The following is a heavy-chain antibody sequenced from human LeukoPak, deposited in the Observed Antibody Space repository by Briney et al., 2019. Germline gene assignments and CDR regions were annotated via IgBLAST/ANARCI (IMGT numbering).Heavy chain of an antibody. Sequence: GGSLRLSCAASGFTFSSYAMSWVRQAPGKGLEWVSAISGSGGSTYYADSVKGRFTISRDNSKNTLYLQMNSLGAEDTAVYYCAKDRGYYDILTGYGTYFDYWGQGTLVTVSS. J-gene: IGHJ4*02. CDR3: AKDRGYYDILTGYGTYFDY. D-gene: IGHD3-9*01. CDR1: GFTFSSYA. V-gene: IGHV3-23*01. CDR2: ISGSGGST.